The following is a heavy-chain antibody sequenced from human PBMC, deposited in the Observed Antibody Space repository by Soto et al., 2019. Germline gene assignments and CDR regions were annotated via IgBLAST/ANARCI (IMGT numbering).Heavy chain of an antibody. Sequence: SETLSLTCTVSGGSISSYYWSWIRQPPGKGLEWIGYIYYSGSTNYNPSLKSRVTISVDTSKNQFSLKLSSVTAADTAVYYCARLRTYSGYDPDAFDIWGQGTMVTVS. CDR2: IYYSGST. CDR1: GGSISSYY. J-gene: IGHJ3*02. CDR3: ARLRTYSGYDPDAFDI. D-gene: IGHD5-12*01. V-gene: IGHV4-59*08.